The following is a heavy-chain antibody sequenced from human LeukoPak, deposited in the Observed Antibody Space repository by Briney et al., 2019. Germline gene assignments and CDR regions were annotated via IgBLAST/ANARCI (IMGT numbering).Heavy chain of an antibody. CDR3: AKGGETIFGVGGYYYMDV. V-gene: IGHV3-30*18. CDR2: ISYDGSNK. Sequence: GGSLRLSCAASGFTFSSYGMHWVRQAPGKGLEWVAVISYDGSNKYYADSVKGRFTISRDNSKNTLYLQMNSLRAEDTAVYYCAKGGETIFGVGGYYYMDVWGKGTTVTVSS. CDR1: GFTFSSYG. J-gene: IGHJ6*03. D-gene: IGHD3-3*01.